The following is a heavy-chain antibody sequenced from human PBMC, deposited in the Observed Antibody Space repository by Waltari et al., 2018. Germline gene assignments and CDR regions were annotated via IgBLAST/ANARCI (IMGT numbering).Heavy chain of an antibody. V-gene: IGHV4-59*01. J-gene: IGHJ6*02. D-gene: IGHD6-19*01. CDR3: ARDLSGPGYSSGWYGRYYYGMDV. CDR2: ST. Sequence: STNYNPSLKSRVTISVDTSKNQFSLKLSSVTAADTAVYYCARDLSGPGYSSGWYGRYYYGMDVWGQGTTVTVSS.